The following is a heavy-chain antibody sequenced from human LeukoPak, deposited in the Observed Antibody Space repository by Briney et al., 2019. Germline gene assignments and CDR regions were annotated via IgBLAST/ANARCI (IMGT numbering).Heavy chain of an antibody. Sequence: ASVKVSCKASGYNLTDYYMHWVRQAPEQGLEWVGWINPNSGDAEYVDKFQGRVTMTRDTSISTVYMELSGLRSDDTAVYYCARDQDYDFWSGYLVSLWFWGQGALVTVSS. V-gene: IGHV1-2*07. J-gene: IGHJ4*02. CDR1: GYNLTDYY. D-gene: IGHD3-3*01. CDR2: INPNSGDA. CDR3: ARDQDYDFWSGYLVSLWF.